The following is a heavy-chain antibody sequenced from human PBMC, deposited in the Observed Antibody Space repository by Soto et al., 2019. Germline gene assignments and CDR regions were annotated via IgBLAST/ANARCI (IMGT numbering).Heavy chain of an antibody. J-gene: IGHJ4*02. V-gene: IGHV4-59*08. Sequence: QVQLQESGPGLVKSSETLSLTCTVSGASISDYYWSWIRQSPGKGLEWIAYMVYSGTTNYNPSLESRVTTFLDPSKTQFSLKVRSVTAADTAVYHCARQSCSGGKCFYFDSWGQGILVTVSS. CDR2: MVYSGTT. CDR1: GASISDYY. CDR3: ARQSCSGGKCFYFDS. D-gene: IGHD2-15*01.